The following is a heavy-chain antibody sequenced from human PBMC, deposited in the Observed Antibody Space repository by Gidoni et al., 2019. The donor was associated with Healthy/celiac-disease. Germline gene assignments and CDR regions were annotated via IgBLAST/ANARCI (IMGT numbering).Heavy chain of an antibody. V-gene: IGHV3-30*02. D-gene: IGHD6-19*01. CDR2: IRDDGSNK. CDR1: GFTFSSYG. CDR3: AKERVAVAVYFDY. J-gene: IGHJ4*02. Sequence: QVQLVESGGGVVQPGGSLRLSCAASGFTFSSYGMHWVRQAPGKGLEWVAFIRDDGSNKYYADSVKGRFTISRDNSKNTLYLQMNSLRAEDTAVYYCAKERVAVAVYFDYWGQGTLVTVSS.